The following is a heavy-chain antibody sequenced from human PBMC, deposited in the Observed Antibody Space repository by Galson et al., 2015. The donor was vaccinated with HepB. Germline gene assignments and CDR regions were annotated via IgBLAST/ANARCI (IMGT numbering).Heavy chain of an antibody. Sequence: SLRLSCAASGFTFSSYSMNWVRQAPGKGLEWVSSISSSSSYIYYADSVKGRFTISRDNAKNSLYLQMNSLRAEDTAVYYCARDLGYSSPPSSLWGQGTLVTVSS. CDR3: ARDLGYSSPPSSL. CDR2: ISSSSSYI. CDR1: GFTFSSYS. D-gene: IGHD6-19*01. V-gene: IGHV3-21*01. J-gene: IGHJ4*02.